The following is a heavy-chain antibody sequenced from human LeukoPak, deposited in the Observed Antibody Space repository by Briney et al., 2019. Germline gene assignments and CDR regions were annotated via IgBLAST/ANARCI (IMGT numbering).Heavy chain of an antibody. V-gene: IGHV4-34*01. CDR1: GGSFSGYY. D-gene: IGHD5-18*01. CDR3: ARGKGQLWPHYYYYYYMDV. Sequence: SETLSLACAVYGGSFSGYYWSWIRQPPGKGLEWIGEINHSGSTNYNPSLKSRVTISVDTSKNQFSLKLSSVTAADTAVYYCARGKGQLWPHYYYYYYMDVWGKGTTVTVSS. J-gene: IGHJ6*03. CDR2: INHSGST.